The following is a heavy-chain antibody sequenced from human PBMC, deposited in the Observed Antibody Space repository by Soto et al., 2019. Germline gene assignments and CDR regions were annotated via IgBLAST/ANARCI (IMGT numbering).Heavy chain of an antibody. Sequence: GGSLRLSCAASGFTFSNYAMTWVRQAPGKGLEWVSIISGGGGNTYYADSVKGRFTISRDNSKNTLHLQMNSLRAEDTAVYYCAKNRPSPSKAFDIWGQGTMVTVSS. V-gene: IGHV3-23*01. CDR3: AKNRPSPSKAFDI. CDR1: GFTFSNYA. CDR2: ISGGGGNT. J-gene: IGHJ3*02.